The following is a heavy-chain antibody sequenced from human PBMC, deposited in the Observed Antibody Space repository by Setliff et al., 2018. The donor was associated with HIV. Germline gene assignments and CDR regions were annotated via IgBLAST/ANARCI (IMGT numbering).Heavy chain of an antibody. J-gene: IGHJ6*04. CDR1: GYTFTSYA. Sequence: ASVKVSCKASGYTFTSYAMNWVRQATGQGLEWMGWMNPNSGNTGYAQKFQGRVTMTRNTSISTAYMELISLRSEDTAVYYCARGKGVGGVVITGGLDVWGKGTTVTVSS. V-gene: IGHV1-8*02. CDR3: ARGKGVGGVVITGGLDV. D-gene: IGHD3-10*01. CDR2: MNPNSGNT.